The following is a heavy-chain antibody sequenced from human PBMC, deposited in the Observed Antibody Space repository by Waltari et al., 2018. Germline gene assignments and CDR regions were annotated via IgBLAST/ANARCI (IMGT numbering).Heavy chain of an antibody. CDR1: GGTFSSYA. V-gene: IGHV1-69*01. CDR2: IIPIFGTA. D-gene: IGHD3-22*01. CDR3: ARDGPYYDSSGYYANYYYYGMDV. Sequence: SCKASGGTFSSYAISWVRQAPGQGLEWMGGIIPIFGTANYAQKFQGRVTITADESTSTAYMELSSLRSEDTAVYYCARDGPYYDSSGYYANYYYYGMDVWGQGTMVTVSS. J-gene: IGHJ6*02.